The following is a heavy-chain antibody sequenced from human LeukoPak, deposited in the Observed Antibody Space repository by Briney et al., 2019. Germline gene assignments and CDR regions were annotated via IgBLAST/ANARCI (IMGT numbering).Heavy chain of an antibody. Sequence: PGRSLRLSCAASGFTFSSYGMHWVRQAPGKGLEWVAVIWYDGSNKYYADSVKGRFTISRDNSKNTLYLQMNSLRAEDTAVYYCARVGGSPFPHWYFDLWGRGTLVTVSS. D-gene: IGHD1-26*01. CDR1: GFTFSSYG. CDR3: ARVGGSPFPHWYFDL. CDR2: IWYDGSNK. V-gene: IGHV3-33*01. J-gene: IGHJ2*01.